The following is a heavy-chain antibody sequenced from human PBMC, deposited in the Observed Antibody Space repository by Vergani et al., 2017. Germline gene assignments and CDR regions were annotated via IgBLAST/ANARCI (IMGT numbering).Heavy chain of an antibody. Sequence: QVQLQESGPGLVKPSETLSLTCTVSGGSISSYYWSWIRQPPGKGLEWIGYIYYSGSTNSNPSLKSRVTISVDTSKNQFSLKLSSVTAADTAVYYCASPIAAAGTDYYGMDVWGQGTTVTVSS. J-gene: IGHJ6*02. V-gene: IGHV4-59*01. D-gene: IGHD6-13*01. CDR1: GGSISSYY. CDR3: ASPIAAAGTDYYGMDV. CDR2: IYYSGST.